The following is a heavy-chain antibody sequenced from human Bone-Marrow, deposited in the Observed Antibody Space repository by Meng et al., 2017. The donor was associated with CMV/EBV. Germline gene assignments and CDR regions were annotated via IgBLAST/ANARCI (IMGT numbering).Heavy chain of an antibody. CDR3: ARGTGTTRHYFDY. J-gene: IGHJ4*02. D-gene: IGHD1-1*01. CDR1: RASTSASY. V-gene: IGHV4-59*01. Sequence: SEPLSLTCDVSRASTSASYWTWIRQLPGKGLQWVGYVSDSGGVKYNPSLEGRGTISRDKSRNRFYLNLNTVTAADAAVYFCARGTGTTRHYFDYWGLGMSVTVSS. CDR2: VSDSGGV.